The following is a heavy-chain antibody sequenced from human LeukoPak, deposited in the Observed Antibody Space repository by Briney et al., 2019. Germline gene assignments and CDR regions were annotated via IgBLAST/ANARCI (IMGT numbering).Heavy chain of an antibody. D-gene: IGHD1-26*01. CDR3: ASRWELLGAYNWFDP. Sequence: SETLSLTCAVSGGSFSGYYWSWIRQPPGKGLEWIGEINHSGSTNYNPSLKSRVTISVDTSKNQFSLKLSSVTAADTAVYYCASRWELLGAYNWFDPWGQGTLVTVSS. J-gene: IGHJ5*02. CDR2: INHSGST. CDR1: GGSFSGYY. V-gene: IGHV4-34*01.